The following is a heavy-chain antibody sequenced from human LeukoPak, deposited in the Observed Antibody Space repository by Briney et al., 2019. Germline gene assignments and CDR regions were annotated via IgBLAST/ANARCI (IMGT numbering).Heavy chain of an antibody. CDR2: MNPNSGNT. D-gene: IGHD1-20*01. V-gene: IGHV1-8*03. CDR1: GYTFTSYD. Sequence: GASVTVSCKASGYTFTSYDINWVRQATGQGLEWMGWMNPNSGNTGYAQKFQGRVTITRNTSISTAYMELSSLRSEDTAVYYCATGILHSPYNWNDRLPQQTDYWGQGTLVTVSS. J-gene: IGHJ4*02. CDR3: ATGILHSPYNWNDRLPQQTDY.